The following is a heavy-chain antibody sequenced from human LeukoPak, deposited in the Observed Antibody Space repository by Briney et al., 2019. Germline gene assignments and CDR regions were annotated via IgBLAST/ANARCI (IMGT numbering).Heavy chain of an antibody. CDR2: ISSTSSFI. V-gene: IGHV3-21*06. Sequence: GGSLRLSCTASGFTFSSNSMNWVRQAPGKGLEWVSSISSTSSFIYYADSVKGRFTISRDNAKNSLYLQMSSLRDDDTATYYCARSFQSSGSYNWLDPWGQGTLVTVSS. D-gene: IGHD6-19*01. CDR3: ARSFQSSGSYNWLDP. CDR1: GFTFSSNS. J-gene: IGHJ5*02.